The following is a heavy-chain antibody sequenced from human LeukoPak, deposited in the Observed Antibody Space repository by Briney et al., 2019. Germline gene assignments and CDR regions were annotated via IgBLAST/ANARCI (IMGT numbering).Heavy chain of an antibody. Sequence: SETLSLTCTVSGGSISSGSYYWSWIRQPAGKGLEWIGRIYTSGSTNYNPSLKSRVTISVDTSKNQFSLKLSSVTAADTAVYYCASKNDGSGSQDSGLYWSQGTLVTVSS. J-gene: IGHJ4*02. CDR2: IYTSGST. CDR1: GGSISSGSYY. V-gene: IGHV4-61*02. D-gene: IGHD3-10*01. CDR3: ASKNDGSGSQDSGLY.